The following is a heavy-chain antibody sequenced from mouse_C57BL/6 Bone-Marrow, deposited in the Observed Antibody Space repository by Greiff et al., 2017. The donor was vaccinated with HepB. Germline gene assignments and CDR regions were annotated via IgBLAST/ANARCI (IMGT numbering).Heavy chain of an antibody. Sequence: EVMLVESGGGLVKPGGSLKLSCAASGFTFSDYGMHWVRQAPEKGLEWVAYISSGSSTIYYADTVKGRFTISRDNAKNTLFLQMTSLRSEDTAMYYCARGYYYGSSYLDYWGQGTTLTVSS. CDR2: ISSGSSTI. V-gene: IGHV5-17*01. J-gene: IGHJ2*01. D-gene: IGHD1-1*01. CDR3: ARGYYYGSSYLDY. CDR1: GFTFSDYG.